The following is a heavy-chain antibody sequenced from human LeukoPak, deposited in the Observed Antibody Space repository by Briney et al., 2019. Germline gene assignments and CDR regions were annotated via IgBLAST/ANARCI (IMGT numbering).Heavy chain of an antibody. Sequence: GGPLRLSCAASGFTFSSYAMHWVRQAPGKGLEWVAVISYDGSNKYYADSVKGRFTISRDNAKNTLYLQMNSLRAEDTAVYYCARGWEGYFDYWGQGTLVTVSS. D-gene: IGHD1-26*01. J-gene: IGHJ4*02. CDR2: ISYDGSNK. V-gene: IGHV3-30*04. CDR3: ARGWEGYFDY. CDR1: GFTFSSYA.